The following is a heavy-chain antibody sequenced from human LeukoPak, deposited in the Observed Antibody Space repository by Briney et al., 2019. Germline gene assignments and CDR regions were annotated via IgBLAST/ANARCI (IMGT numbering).Heavy chain of an antibody. D-gene: IGHD4-11*01. CDR1: GYSISSGYY. CDR2: IYHSGST. V-gene: IGHV4-38-2*02. CDR3: ARDHKEAVTSTYYMDV. Sequence: SETLSLTCTVSGYSISSGYYWGWIRQPPGKGLEWIGSIYHSGSTYYNPSLKSRVTISVDTSKNQFSLKLSSVTAADTAVYYCARDHKEAVTSTYYMDVWGKGTTVTVSS. J-gene: IGHJ6*03.